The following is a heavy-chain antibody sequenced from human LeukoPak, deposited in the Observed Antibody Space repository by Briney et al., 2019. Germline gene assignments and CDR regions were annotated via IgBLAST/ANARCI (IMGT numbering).Heavy chain of an antibody. J-gene: IGHJ6*02. D-gene: IGHD2-2*01. V-gene: IGHV4-59*01. CDR3: ARDYCSSTTCYDSYYYGMDV. CDR2: ISYTGNT. CDR1: GGSFSGYY. Sequence: SETLSLTCAVYGGSFSGYYWSWIRQPPGKGLEWIGYISYTGNTNYNPSLKSRVTISVDTSKNQFSLKLSSVTAADTAVYYCARDYCSSTTCYDSYYYGMDVWGQGTTVTVSS.